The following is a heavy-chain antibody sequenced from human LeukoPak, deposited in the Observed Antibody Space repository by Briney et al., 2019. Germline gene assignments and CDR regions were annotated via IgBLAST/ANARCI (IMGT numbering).Heavy chain of an antibody. Sequence: SETLSLTCTVSGYSISSGYYWGWIRQPPGKGLEWIGSIYYSGSTYHNPSLKSRVTISVDTSKNQFSLRLSSVTAADTAVYYCARLPTVTFFDYWGQGTLVTVSS. CDR2: IYYSGST. CDR1: GYSISSGYY. D-gene: IGHD4-17*01. CDR3: ARLPTVTFFDY. V-gene: IGHV4-38-2*02. J-gene: IGHJ4*02.